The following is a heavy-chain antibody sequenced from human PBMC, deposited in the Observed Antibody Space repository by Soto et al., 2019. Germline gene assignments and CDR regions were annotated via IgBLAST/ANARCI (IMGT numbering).Heavy chain of an antibody. CDR3: ARDRVAAAGSDTMMESYKGMDV. Sequence: QVQMVQSGPEVKKPGASVKVSCEASSDIFSTYGVSCVRQAPGQGLEWMGWISVHNGNTNYAQKFQGRVLMTIDRSTNTGYGARRSLRFADAAGEACARDRVAAAGSDTMMESYKGMDVWGQWTAITVAS. CDR1: SDIFSTYG. V-gene: IGHV1-18*01. CDR2: ISVHNGNT. D-gene: IGHD6-13*01. J-gene: IGHJ6*02.